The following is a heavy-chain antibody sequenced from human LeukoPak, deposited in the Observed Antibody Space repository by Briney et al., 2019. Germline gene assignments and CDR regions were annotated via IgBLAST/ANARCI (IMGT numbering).Heavy chain of an antibody. J-gene: IGHJ4*02. CDR1: GFTFSSFR. CDR2: IKQDGSDK. CDR3: AKSSGYGGIDFDY. V-gene: IGHV3-7*02. Sequence: GGSLRLSCAASGFTFSSFRMSWVRQAPGKGLEWVANIKQDGSDKYYMDSVKGRFTTSKDIPKNSLYLQMNSLRAEDTAVYYCAKSSGYGGIDFDYWGLGTLVTVSS. D-gene: IGHD4-23*01.